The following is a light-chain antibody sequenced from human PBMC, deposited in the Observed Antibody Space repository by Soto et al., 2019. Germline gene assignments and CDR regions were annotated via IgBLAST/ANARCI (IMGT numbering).Light chain of an antibody. CDR3: AAWDSSVSGRV. CDR1: SSNIGRNY. Sequence: QSALTQPPSASGTPGQRVTISCSGSSSNIGRNYVYWYQQLPGTAPKLLVFDDNQRPSGVPDRFSDSKSGTSASLTISGPRSEDEADYYCAAWDSSVSGRVFGGGTKLTVL. CDR2: DDN. J-gene: IGLJ3*02. V-gene: IGLV1-47*02.